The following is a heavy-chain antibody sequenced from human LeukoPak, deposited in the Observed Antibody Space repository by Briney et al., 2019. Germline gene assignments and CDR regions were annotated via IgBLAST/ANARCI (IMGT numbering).Heavy chain of an antibody. V-gene: IGHV1-18*01. CDR1: GYIFSQYV. Sequence: ASVKVSCKASGYIFSQYVIIWVRQAPGQGLEWMGWISPYNGDTNYAQTLQDRVTMTTDTSSNTAYMDLRGLRYDDTAVYYCARAAEYTSWSAMSAYYYGLDVWGQGTTLTVSS. D-gene: IGHD3-3*01. J-gene: IGHJ6*02. CDR2: ISPYNGDT. CDR3: ARAAEYTSWSAMSAYYYGLDV.